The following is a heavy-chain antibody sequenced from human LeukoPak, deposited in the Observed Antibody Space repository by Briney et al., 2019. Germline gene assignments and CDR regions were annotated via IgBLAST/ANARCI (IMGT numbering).Heavy chain of an antibody. CDR3: ARVEGGDGYYYYYMDV. V-gene: IGHV1-69*13. J-gene: IGHJ6*03. D-gene: IGHD3-16*01. CDR2: IIPIFGSA. CDR1: GGTFSSYA. Sequence: GASVKVSCKASGGTFSSYAISWVRQAPGQGLEWMGGIIPIFGSASYAQKFQGRVTMTGDESTSTAYMELSSLRSEDTAVYYCARVEGGDGYYYYYMDVWGEGTTVTISS.